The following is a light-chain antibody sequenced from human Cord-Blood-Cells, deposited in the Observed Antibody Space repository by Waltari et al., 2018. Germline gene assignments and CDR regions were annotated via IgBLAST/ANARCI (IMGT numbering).Light chain of an antibody. Sequence: IVLTQSPDSLAVSLGESATINCKSSQSVLSSSNNKNYLAWYQQKPGQPPKLLIYWASTRESGVPDRFSGSGSVTDFTLTISSLQAEDVAVYYCQQYYSTLTFGGGTKVEIK. CDR1: QSVLSSSNNKNY. J-gene: IGKJ4*01. CDR3: QQYYSTLT. CDR2: WAS. V-gene: IGKV4-1*01.